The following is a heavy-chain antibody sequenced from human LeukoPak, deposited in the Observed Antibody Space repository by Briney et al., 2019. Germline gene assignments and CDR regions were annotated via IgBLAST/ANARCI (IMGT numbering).Heavy chain of an antibody. D-gene: IGHD4-23*01. Sequence: GESLPISCKGSGYSFSSYWIGWVSQMPGKGLEWMGIIYPGDSDTKYSPSFQGQVIISADKSISTAYLQISSLKAEDTAVYYCASKIGRWALDIWGQGTMITVSS. J-gene: IGHJ3*02. V-gene: IGHV5-51*01. CDR2: IYPGDSDT. CDR3: ASKIGRWALDI. CDR1: GYSFSSYW.